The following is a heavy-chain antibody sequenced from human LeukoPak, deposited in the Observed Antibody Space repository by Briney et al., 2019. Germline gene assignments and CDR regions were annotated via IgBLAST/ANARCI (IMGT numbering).Heavy chain of an antibody. CDR2: INAGNGNT. V-gene: IGHV1-3*01. Sequence: ASVKVSCKASGYTFTGYYMHWVRQAPGQRLEWMGWINAGNGNTKYSQKFRGRVTITRDTSASTAYMELSSLRSEDTAVYYCARDRGSVAAVGAPFDYWGQGTLVTVSS. CDR3: ARDRGSVAAVGAPFDY. CDR1: GYTFTGYY. D-gene: IGHD6-13*01. J-gene: IGHJ4*02.